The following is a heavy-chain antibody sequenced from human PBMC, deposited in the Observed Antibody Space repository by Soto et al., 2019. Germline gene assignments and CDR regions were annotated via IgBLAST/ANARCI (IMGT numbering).Heavy chain of an antibody. J-gene: IGHJ6*03. CDR1: GGSFSGYY. V-gene: IGHV4-34*01. CDR2: INHSGST. CDR3: ARGPDRGSYDYIWVSYRYTEDYYYYYLDV. D-gene: IGHD3-16*02. Sequence: PSETLSLTCAVYGGSFSGYYWSWIRQPPGKGLEWIGEINHSGSTNYNPSLKSRVTISVDTSKNQFSLKLSSVTAADTALYYCARGPDRGSYDYIWVSYRYTEDYYYYYLDVWSKGTTVTVSS.